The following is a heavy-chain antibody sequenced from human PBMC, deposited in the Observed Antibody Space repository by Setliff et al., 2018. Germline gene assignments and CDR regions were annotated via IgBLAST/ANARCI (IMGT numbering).Heavy chain of an antibody. V-gene: IGHV3-30*18. D-gene: IGHD3-22*01. CDR3: AKEGYYDSSGYYVPAEYFQH. CDR2: ISYDGSNK. J-gene: IGHJ1*01. CDR1: GFTFSSYG. Sequence: PGGSLRLSCAASGFTFSSYGMHWVRQAPGKGLEWVAVISYDGSNKYYADSVKGRFTISRDNSKNTLYLQMNSLRAEDTAVYYCAKEGYYDSSGYYVPAEYFQHWGQGTLVTVSS.